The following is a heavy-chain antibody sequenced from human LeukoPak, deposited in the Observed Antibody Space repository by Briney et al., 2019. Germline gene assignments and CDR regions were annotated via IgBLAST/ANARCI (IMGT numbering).Heavy chain of an antibody. CDR1: GFTFSSYD. CDR3: ARGSRNLY. CDR2: MWFDGSIE. J-gene: IGHJ4*02. Sequence: GGSLRLSCAASGFTFSSYDMHWVRQAPGKGLEWVALMWFDGSIEYYADSVRGRFTISRDNSKNTLYLQMNSLRAEDTAVYYCARGSRNLYWGQGTLVTVSS. D-gene: IGHD1-26*01. V-gene: IGHV3-33*01.